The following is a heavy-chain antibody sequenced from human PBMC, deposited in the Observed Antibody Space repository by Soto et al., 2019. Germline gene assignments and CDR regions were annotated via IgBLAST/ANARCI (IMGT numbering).Heavy chain of an antibody. CDR3: ITDQYSDFWSGYHFDY. Sequence: GGSLRLSCAASGFSFTKAWMSWVRLTPGKGLEWVGRIKNKTDGGTTDYPAPVRGRFIISRDDSRSTLYLQMNSLKTEDTAVYYCITDQYSDFWSGYHFDYWGQGTLVTVSS. V-gene: IGHV3-15*01. CDR1: GFSFTKAW. J-gene: IGHJ4*02. CDR2: IKNKTDGGTT. D-gene: IGHD3-3*01.